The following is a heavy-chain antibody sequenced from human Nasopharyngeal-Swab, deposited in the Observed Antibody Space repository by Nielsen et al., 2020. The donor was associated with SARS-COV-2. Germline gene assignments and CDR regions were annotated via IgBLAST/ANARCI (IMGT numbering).Heavy chain of an antibody. V-gene: IGHV4-61*01. CDR2: IYYSGST. CDR3: ARVKGIAAANYYYGMDV. J-gene: IGHJ6*02. D-gene: IGHD6-13*01. Sequence: GSLRLSCTVSGGSVSSGSYYWIWIRQPPGKGLEWIGYIYYSGSTNYNPSLKSRVTISVDTSKNQFSLKLSSVTAADTAVYYCARVKGIAAANYYYGMDVWGQGTTVTVSS. CDR1: GGSVSSGSYY.